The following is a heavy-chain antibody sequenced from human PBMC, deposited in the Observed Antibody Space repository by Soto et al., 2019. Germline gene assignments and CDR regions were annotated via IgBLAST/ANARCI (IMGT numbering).Heavy chain of an antibody. CDR1: GFTFSSYE. J-gene: IGHJ6*02. CDR3: ARAYEAAAGFYYYGMDV. CDR2: ISSSGSTI. V-gene: IGHV3-48*03. D-gene: IGHD6-13*01. Sequence: VGSLRLSCAASGFTFSSYEMNWVRQAPGKGLEWVSYISSSGSTIYYADSVKGRFTISRDNAKNSLYLQMNSLRAEDTAVYYCARAYEAAAGFYYYGMDVWGQGTTVTVSS.